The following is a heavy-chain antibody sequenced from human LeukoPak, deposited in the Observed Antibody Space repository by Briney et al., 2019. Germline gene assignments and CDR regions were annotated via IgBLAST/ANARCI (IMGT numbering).Heavy chain of an antibody. CDR1: GFIFSTYS. Sequence: GGSLRLSCAASGFIFSTYSINWVRQAPGKGLEWVSHISSSSSSIYYADSVKGRFSISRDNAKNSLYLQMNSLRDEDTAVYYCARDRGDDDILTGYHPSAYWGQGTLVTVSS. CDR3: ARDRGDDDILTGYHPSAY. J-gene: IGHJ4*02. CDR2: ISSSSSSI. D-gene: IGHD3-9*01. V-gene: IGHV3-48*02.